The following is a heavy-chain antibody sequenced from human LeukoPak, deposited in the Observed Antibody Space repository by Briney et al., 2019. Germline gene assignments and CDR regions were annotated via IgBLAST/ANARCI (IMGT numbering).Heavy chain of an antibody. V-gene: IGHV4-61*05. Sequence: SETLSLTCTVSGGSISSSSYYWGWIRQPPGKGLEWIGYIYYSGSTNYNPSLKSRVTISVDTSKNQFSLKLSSVTAADTAVYYCARARKRFFDAFDIWGQGTMVTVSS. CDR2: IYYSGST. CDR1: GGSISSSSYY. D-gene: IGHD3-3*01. J-gene: IGHJ3*02. CDR3: ARARKRFFDAFDI.